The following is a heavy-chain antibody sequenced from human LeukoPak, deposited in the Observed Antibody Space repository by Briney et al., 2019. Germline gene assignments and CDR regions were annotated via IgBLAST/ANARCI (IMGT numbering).Heavy chain of an antibody. J-gene: IGHJ4*02. Sequence: SETLSLTCTVSGGSISSSSYDWGWIRQPPGKGLEWIGSIYYSGSTYYNPSLKSRVTISVDTSKNQFSLKLSSVTAADTAVYYCARGRGMTTIDYWGQGTLVTVSS. V-gene: IGHV4-39*01. CDR3: ARGRGMTTIDY. D-gene: IGHD4-17*01. CDR2: IYYSGST. CDR1: GGSISSSSYD.